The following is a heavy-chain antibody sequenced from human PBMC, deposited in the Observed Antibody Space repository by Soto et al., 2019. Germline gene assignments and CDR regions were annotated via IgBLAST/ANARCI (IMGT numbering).Heavy chain of an antibody. CDR3: SRHLAAGDH. J-gene: IGHJ4*02. V-gene: IGHV1-46*01. Sequence: HVQLVQSGAAVKKPGASAKVSCRTSGYTFTHYYIHWLRQAPGQGLEWLGIINPASGSTNYAQDFHVRVTLPIDTSTTSVYMDLSRLRAQDTACVYFSRHLAAGDHWGQGTLVTVSS. D-gene: IGHD6-13*01. CDR2: INPASGST. CDR1: GYTFTHYY.